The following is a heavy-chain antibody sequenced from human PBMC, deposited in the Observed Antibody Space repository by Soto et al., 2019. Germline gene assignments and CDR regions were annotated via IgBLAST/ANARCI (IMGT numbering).Heavy chain of an antibody. Sequence: QVQLVQSGAEVKKPGASVKVSCKASGYTFSSYYIHWVRQAPGQGLEWIGIINPNGGSTNHAQNYKVKLTVTRDTSTATVYMDLSALTSDDTAMYYCARGLGLGDCWGQGTLVTVSS. J-gene: IGHJ4*02. V-gene: IGHV1-46*01. D-gene: IGHD3-9*01. CDR1: GYTFSSYY. CDR2: INPNGGST. CDR3: ARGLGLGDC.